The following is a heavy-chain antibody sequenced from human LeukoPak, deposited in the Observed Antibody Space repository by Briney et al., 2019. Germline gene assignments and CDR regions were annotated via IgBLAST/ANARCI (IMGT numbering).Heavy chain of an antibody. Sequence: GGSLRLSCAASGFTVSSNYMSWVRQAPGKGLEWVSVIYSGGSTYYADSVKGRFTISRDNSKNTLYLQMNSLRAEDTAVYYCAARIAARSSAFDIWGQGTLVTVPS. CDR3: AARIAARSSAFDI. D-gene: IGHD6-6*01. V-gene: IGHV3-53*01. J-gene: IGHJ4*02. CDR1: GFTVSSNY. CDR2: IYSGGST.